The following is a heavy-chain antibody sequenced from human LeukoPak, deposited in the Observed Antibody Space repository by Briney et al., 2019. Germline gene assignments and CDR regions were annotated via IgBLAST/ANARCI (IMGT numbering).Heavy chain of an antibody. CDR3: ARDCCGWYPGCYWYFDL. Sequence: PGGSLRLSCAASGFTFKNFWMNWVRQAPGKGLVWVSRINTDGSATAYADSVKGRFTISRDNAKNSLYLQMNSLRAEDTAVYYCARDCCGWYPGCYWYFDLWGRGTLVTVSS. CDR2: INTDGSAT. V-gene: IGHV3-74*01. CDR1: GFTFKNFW. J-gene: IGHJ2*01. D-gene: IGHD6-19*01.